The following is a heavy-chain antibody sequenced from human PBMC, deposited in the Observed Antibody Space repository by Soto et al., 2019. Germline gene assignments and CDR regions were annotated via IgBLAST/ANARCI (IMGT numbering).Heavy chain of an antibody. Sequence: SETLSLTCTVSGGSISSGDYYWSWIRQPPGKGLEWIGFINHRGTINYNPSLKSRVTISVDTSKNEFSLNLRSVTAADTAVYYCARSSNSLEIRRLDPWGQGTLVTVSS. V-gene: IGHV4-30-4*01. J-gene: IGHJ5*02. D-gene: IGHD7-27*01. CDR1: GGSISSGDYY. CDR2: INHRGTI. CDR3: ARSSNSLEIRRLDP.